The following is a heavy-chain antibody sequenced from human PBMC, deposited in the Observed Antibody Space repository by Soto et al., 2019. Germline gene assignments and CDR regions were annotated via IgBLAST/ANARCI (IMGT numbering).Heavy chain of an antibody. D-gene: IGHD6-19*01. CDR3: ARSFGWYAIDY. CDR2: ISHSGSV. Sequence: QVLLQESGPGLVQPSGTLSLSCAVSGGSISSSHFWGWVRQPPGKGLEWVGDISHSGSVNYNPSLKIGVTISIDKSKHQFSVKLNSVTAADTAVYYCARSFGWYAIDYWGQGTLVIVSS. V-gene: IGHV4-4*02. CDR1: GGSISSSHF. J-gene: IGHJ4*02.